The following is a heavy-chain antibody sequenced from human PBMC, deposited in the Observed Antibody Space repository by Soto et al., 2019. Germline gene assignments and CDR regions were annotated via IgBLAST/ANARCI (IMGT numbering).Heavy chain of an antibody. CDR2: INAGNGNT. CDR3: ARMYGYCISTSCYNYYYYGMDV. J-gene: IGHJ6*02. D-gene: IGHD2-2*02. V-gene: IGHV1-3*05. Sequence: QVQLVQSGAEEKKPGASVKVSCKASGYTFTSYAMHWVRQAPGQRLEWMGWINAGNGNTKYSQKFQGRVTITRDTSASTAYMELSSLRSEDTAVYYCARMYGYCISTSCYNYYYYGMDVWGQGTTVTVSS. CDR1: GYTFTSYA.